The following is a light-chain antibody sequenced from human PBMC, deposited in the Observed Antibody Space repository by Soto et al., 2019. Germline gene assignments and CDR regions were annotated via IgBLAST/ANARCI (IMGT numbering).Light chain of an antibody. J-gene: IGKJ1*01. V-gene: IGKV3-20*01. CDR3: QQYGSSPWT. CDR1: QSLRSS. Sequence: EIVLTQSPDTLSVSLGERATLSCRASQSLRSSLAWYQQKPGQAPRLLIYGASSRATGIPDRFSGSGSGTDFTLTISRLEPEDFAVYYCQQYGSSPWTFGQGTKVDIK. CDR2: GAS.